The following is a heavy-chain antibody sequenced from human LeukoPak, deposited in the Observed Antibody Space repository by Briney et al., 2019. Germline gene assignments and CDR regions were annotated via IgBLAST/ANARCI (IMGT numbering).Heavy chain of an antibody. D-gene: IGHD2-15*01. CDR1: GGSISSSGYY. Sequence: SETLSLTYTVSGGSISSSGYYWGWIRQPPGKGLEWIGIINYSGSTYYNPSLKSRVTISVHTSKNQFSLKLSSVTATDTAVYHFAIRAATAARYTDYWGQGTLVTVSS. CDR2: INYSGST. CDR3: AIRAATAARYTDY. J-gene: IGHJ4*02. V-gene: IGHV4-39*01.